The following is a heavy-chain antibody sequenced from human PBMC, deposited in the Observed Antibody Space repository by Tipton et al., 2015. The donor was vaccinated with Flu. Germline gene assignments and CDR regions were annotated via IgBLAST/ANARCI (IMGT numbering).Heavy chain of an antibody. J-gene: IGHJ4*02. D-gene: IGHD3-22*01. CDR3: ARDPAGYYDNSAYNIFDS. CDR2: IYYSGST. V-gene: IGHV4-59*12. Sequence: TLSLTCTVSGGSISGYYWTWIRQPPGKGLEWIGYIYYSGSTNYNPSLESRVTISVDSSKKKFSLKLTSVTAADTAVYYCARDPAGYYDNSAYNIFDSWGQGALVTVSS. CDR1: GGSISGYY.